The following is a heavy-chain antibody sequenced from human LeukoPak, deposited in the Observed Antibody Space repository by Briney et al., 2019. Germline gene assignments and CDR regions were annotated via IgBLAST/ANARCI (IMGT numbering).Heavy chain of an antibody. D-gene: IGHD3-3*01. CDR3: ARALFGAPDMDV. Sequence: PSETLSLTCAVSGYYISSGYYWGWIRQPPGKGLEWIGSIFHSGSSYNSPSLKSRLTMSVDTSKNQFSLKLTSVTAADTAVYYCARALFGAPDMDVWGKGTTVTVSS. V-gene: IGHV4-38-2*01. CDR2: IFHSGSS. CDR1: GYYISSGYY. J-gene: IGHJ6*03.